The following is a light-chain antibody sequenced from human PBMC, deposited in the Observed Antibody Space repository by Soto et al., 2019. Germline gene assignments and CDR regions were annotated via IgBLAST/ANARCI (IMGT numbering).Light chain of an antibody. CDR2: RSD. Sequence: QSALPQPPSVSGTPGQRVSISCSGASSTFANNYVHWYQQVPGAAPKLLIYRSDQRPSGVPERFSGSKSGTSASLTISGLRPEDEAQDYCAAYKGNWNGPVCGGGTKGTV. J-gene: IGLJ2*01. CDR3: AAYKGNWNGPV. CDR1: SSTFANNY. V-gene: IGLV1-47*01.